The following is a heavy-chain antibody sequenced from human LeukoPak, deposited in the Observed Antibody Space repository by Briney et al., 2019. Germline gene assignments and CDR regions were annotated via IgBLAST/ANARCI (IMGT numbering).Heavy chain of an antibody. CDR3: AKIVNYSGSYSS. J-gene: IGHJ5*02. CDR2: ISSSSSYI. D-gene: IGHD1-26*01. Sequence: GGSLRLSCAASGFTFSSYSMNWVRQAPGKGLEWVSSISSSSSYIYYADSVKGRFTISRDNAKNSLYLQMNSLRAEDTAVYYCAKIVNYSGSYSSWGQGTLVTVSS. CDR1: GFTFSSYS. V-gene: IGHV3-21*01.